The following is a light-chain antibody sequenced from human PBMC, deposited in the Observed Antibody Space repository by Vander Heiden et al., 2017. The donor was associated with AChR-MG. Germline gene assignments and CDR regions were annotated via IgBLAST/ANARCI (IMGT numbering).Light chain of an antibody. CDR1: QSVRSRY. V-gene: IGKV3-20*01. CDR3: QQDSTLIT. J-gene: IGKJ5*01. CDR2: GAS. Sequence: IVLTHSPGTLSLSPGDSATLPCRSSQSVRSRYFAWYQQNPGQAPRLLIYGASTRATGVPDRFSGSGSGTDFTLTISRLEPEDSAVYFWQQDSTLITFAPGTRLEIK.